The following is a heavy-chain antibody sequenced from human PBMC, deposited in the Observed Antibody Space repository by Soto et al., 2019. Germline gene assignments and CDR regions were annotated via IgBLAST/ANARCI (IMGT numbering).Heavy chain of an antibody. CDR2: LIPIYDAP. Sequence: SVKVSCKTSGFTFNVYCIHWVREAPGQGLEWVGGLIPIYDAPYYAQKFQGRVTISADKSTTTVHLELSSLKSDDTAVYFCARVREPHLDHYGLDVWGQGTTVTVSS. CDR1: GFTFNVYC. V-gene: IGHV1-69*06. J-gene: IGHJ6*02. CDR3: ARVREPHLDHYGLDV. D-gene: IGHD1-1*01.